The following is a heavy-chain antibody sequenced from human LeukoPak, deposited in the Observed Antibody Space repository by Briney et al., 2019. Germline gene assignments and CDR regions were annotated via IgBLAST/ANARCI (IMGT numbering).Heavy chain of an antibody. J-gene: IGHJ4*02. D-gene: IGHD1-7*01. Sequence: ASVKVSCKASGGTFSSYAISWVRQAPGQGLEWMGGIIPIFGTANYAQKFQGRVTITTDESTSTAYMELSSLRSEDTAVYYCARDSGTGTTGLYYFDYWGQGTLVTVSS. CDR2: IIPIFGTA. V-gene: IGHV1-69*05. CDR1: GGTFSSYA. CDR3: ARDSGTGTTGLYYFDY.